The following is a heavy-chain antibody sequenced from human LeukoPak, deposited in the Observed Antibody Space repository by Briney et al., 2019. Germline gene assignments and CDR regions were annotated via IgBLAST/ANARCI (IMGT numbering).Heavy chain of an antibody. J-gene: IGHJ5*02. CDR2: IYYSGST. Sequence: SETLSLTCTVSGGSVSSSNYYWGWIRQPPGKGLEWIGSIYYSGSTKYNPSQESRLTISVDTSKNHFSLNLSSVTAADTAVYYCAREGPVEWELTRWFDPWGQGTLVTVSS. CDR1: GGSVSSSNYY. CDR3: AREGPVEWELTRWFDP. D-gene: IGHD1-26*01. V-gene: IGHV4-39*02.